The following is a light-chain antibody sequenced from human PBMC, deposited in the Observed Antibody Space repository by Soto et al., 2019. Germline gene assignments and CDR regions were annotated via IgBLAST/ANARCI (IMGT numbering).Light chain of an antibody. CDR1: QSISSW. CDR3: QQYNSYPIT. J-gene: IGKJ5*01. Sequence: DIQMTQYTSTLSASVGDSVSITCLASQSISSWLAWYQQKPGKAPKLLIDDASNLESGVPSLFGGSGAGTEFTLTISSLQPDDFASYYCQQYNSYPITFGQGTRLEIK. CDR2: DAS. V-gene: IGKV1-5*01.